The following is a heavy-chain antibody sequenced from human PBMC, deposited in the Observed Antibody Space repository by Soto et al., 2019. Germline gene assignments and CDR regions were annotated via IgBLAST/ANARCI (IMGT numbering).Heavy chain of an antibody. CDR1: GYRFNDYW. J-gene: IGHJ2*01. CDR2: YDPSDSQI. D-gene: IGHD3-10*01. V-gene: IGHV5-10-1*01. CDR3: ARHLSARVDFAL. Sequence: GQSLKISCQGSGYRFNDYWISWLRQMPGKGLEWMGRYDPSDSQIKYTPPFQDHITISSDKSFSTAYLDWKSLKASDTAIYYCARHLSARVDFALWGRGTMVTVFS.